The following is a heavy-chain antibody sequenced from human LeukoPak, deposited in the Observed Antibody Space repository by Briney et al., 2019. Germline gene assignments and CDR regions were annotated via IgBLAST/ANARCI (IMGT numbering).Heavy chain of an antibody. V-gene: IGHV3-30-3*01. CDR1: GFTFSSYA. CDR3: ARGPIFGVVIYFDY. J-gene: IGHJ4*02. D-gene: IGHD3-3*01. CDR2: ISYDGSNK. Sequence: PGRSLRLSCAASGFTFSSYAMHWVRQAPGKGLEWVAVISYDGSNKYYADSVKGRFTISRDNSKNTLYLQMNSLRAEDTAVYYCARGPIFGVVIYFDYWGQGTLVTVSS.